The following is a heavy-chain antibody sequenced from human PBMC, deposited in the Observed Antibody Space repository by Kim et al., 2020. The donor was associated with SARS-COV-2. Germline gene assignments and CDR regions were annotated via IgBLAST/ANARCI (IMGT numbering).Heavy chain of an antibody. V-gene: IGHV5-51*01. CDR1: GYSFTSYW. D-gene: IGHD4-17*01. J-gene: IGHJ6*02. Sequence: GESLKISCKGSGYSFTSYWIGWVRQMPGKGLEWMGIIYPGDSDTRYSPSFQGQVTISADKSISTAYLQWSSLKASDTAMYYCAGSHLDDYGDYPPRYYYYGMDVWGQGTTVTVSS. CDR2: IYPGDSDT. CDR3: AGSHLDDYGDYPPRYYYYGMDV.